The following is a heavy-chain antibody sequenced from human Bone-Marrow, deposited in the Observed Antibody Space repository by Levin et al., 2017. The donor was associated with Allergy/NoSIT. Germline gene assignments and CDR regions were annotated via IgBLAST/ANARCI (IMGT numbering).Heavy chain of an antibody. CDR2: ISYDGNNK. V-gene: IGHV3-30*18. CDR3: AKSNSWGLYGSGSYLSS. CDR1: GFTFNTYG. Sequence: PGGSRRLSCAASGFTFNTYGLHWVRQAPGRGLEWVALISYDGNNKYYADSVKGRFTISRDDSKNTLYLQMNSLRAEDTAVYYCAKSNSWGLYGSGSYLSSWGQGTLVTVSS. D-gene: IGHD3-10*01. J-gene: IGHJ5*02.